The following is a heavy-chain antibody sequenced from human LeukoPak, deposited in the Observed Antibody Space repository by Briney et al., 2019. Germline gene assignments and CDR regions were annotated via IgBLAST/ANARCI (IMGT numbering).Heavy chain of an antibody. V-gene: IGHV3-33*01. J-gene: IGHJ6*02. Sequence: GGSRRLSCVAAGFTFSRNGMHWVRQAQGKGLEWVAVIWYDGSNKYYADSVKGRFTISRDNYKNTLYLQMNSPRAEDTAVYYCASGRLNYFYAMDIWGQGTTVTVSS. CDR2: IWYDGSNK. CDR1: GFTFSRNG. CDR3: ASGRLNYFYAMDI.